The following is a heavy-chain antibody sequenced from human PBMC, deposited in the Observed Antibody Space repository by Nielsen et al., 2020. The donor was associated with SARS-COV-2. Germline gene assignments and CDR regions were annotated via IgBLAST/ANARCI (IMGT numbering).Heavy chain of an antibody. V-gene: IGHV1-58*02. CDR1: GFTFTSSA. D-gene: IGHD6-19*01. J-gene: IGHJ4*02. CDR2: IVVGSGNT. Sequence: SVKVSCKASGFTFTSSAMQWVRQARGQRLEWIGWIVVGSGNTNYAQKFQERVTITRDMSTSTAYMELSSLRAEDTAVYYCAKERGSGWTPLYFDYWGQGTLVTVSS. CDR3: AKERGSGWTPLYFDY.